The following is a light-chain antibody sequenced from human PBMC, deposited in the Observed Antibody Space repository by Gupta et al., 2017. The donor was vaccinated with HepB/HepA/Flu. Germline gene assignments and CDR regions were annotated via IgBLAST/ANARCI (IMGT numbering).Light chain of an antibody. CDR2: AAS. CDR1: QSISNY. V-gene: IGKV1-39*01. CDR3: QQSVNTPLT. Sequence: DIQMTQSPSSLSASVGDRVSITCRASQSISNYLDWYQQRPGKAPKLLIYAASSLQSGVPSRFSGSRSGTDFTLTISRLQPEDFATYYCQQSVNTPLTFGGGTKVEIK. J-gene: IGKJ4*01.